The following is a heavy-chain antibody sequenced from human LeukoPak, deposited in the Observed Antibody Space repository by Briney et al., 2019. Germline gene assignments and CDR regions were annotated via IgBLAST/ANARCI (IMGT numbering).Heavy chain of an antibody. J-gene: IGHJ5*02. CDR1: GYTFTGYY. CDR2: INPNSGGT. V-gene: IGHV1-2*06. D-gene: IGHD7-27*01. Sequence: ASVKVSCKASGYTFTGYYMHWVRQAPGQGLEWMGRINPNSGGTNYAQKFQGRVTMTRDTSISTAYMELSRLRSDDTAVYYCARGSNWGWIWFDPWGQGTLVTVSS. CDR3: ARGSNWGWIWFDP.